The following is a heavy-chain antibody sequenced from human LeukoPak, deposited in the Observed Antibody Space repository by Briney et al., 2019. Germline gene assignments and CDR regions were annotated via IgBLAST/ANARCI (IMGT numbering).Heavy chain of an antibody. CDR1: GLTFINSW. J-gene: IGHJ4*02. V-gene: IGHV3-7*01. D-gene: IGHD2-15*01. CDR2: IHPNGGTK. Sequence: GGSLRLSRAASGLTFINSWMSWVRQAPGKGLEWVANIHPNGGTKNYVDSVRGRFTISRDNAANSLYLQMNSLRVEDTAVYYCASTFPYCSGINCALGAQGILVTVAS. CDR3: ASTFPYCSGINCAL.